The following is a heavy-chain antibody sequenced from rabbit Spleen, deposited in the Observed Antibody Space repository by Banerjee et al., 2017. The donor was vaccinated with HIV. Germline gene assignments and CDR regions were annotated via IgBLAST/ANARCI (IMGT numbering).Heavy chain of an antibody. V-gene: IGHV1S45*01. CDR1: RFSFSSDYW. J-gene: IGHJ6*01. CDR2: IYGGSSGGT. D-gene: IGHD8-1*01. Sequence: QEQLEESGGDLVKPEGSLTLTCTASRFSFSSDYWISWVRQAPGKGLECIACIYGGSSGGTYYASWAKGRFTISKTSSTTVTLQMTSLTAADTATYFCARDAGTSFSTYGMDLWGQGTLVTVS. CDR3: ARDAGTSFSTYGMDL.